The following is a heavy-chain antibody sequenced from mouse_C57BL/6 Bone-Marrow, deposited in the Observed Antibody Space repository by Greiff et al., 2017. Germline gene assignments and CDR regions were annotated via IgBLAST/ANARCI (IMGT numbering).Heavy chain of an antibody. D-gene: IGHD2-14*01. J-gene: IGHJ2*01. CDR2: IWSGGST. V-gene: IGHV2-2*01. Sequence: VQLQQSGPGLVQPSQSLSITCTVSGFSLTSSGVHWVRQSPGKGLEWLGVIWSGGSTDYTAAFISRLSISKDNSKSQVFFKMNSLQADDTAIYYCSRHGYYYFDYWGQGTTLTVSS. CDR3: SRHGYYYFDY. CDR1: GFSLTSSG.